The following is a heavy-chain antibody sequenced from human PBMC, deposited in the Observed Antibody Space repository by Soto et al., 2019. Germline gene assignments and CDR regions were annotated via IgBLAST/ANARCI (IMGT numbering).Heavy chain of an antibody. CDR1: GFSFSNYA. J-gene: IGHJ4*02. CDR3: AKGASYDFWSAFEY. Sequence: PGGSLRLSCAASGFSFSNYAMNWVRQAPGKRLEWASGKSGSGASTHYADSVKGRFTISRDNSKNTLYLQMNSLRADDTAVYYCAKGASYDFWSAFEYWGQGTLVTVSS. V-gene: IGHV3-23*01. CDR2: KSGSGAST. D-gene: IGHD3-3*01.